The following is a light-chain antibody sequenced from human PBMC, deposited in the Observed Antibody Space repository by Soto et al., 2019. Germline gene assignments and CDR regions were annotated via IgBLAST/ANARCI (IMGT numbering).Light chain of an antibody. Sequence: EIVMTQSPATLSVAPGERATLSCRASQSVSSNLAWYQLKPGQSPRLLIYDASNRATGIPARFSGSGSGTDFTLTIDNLEPEDFAIYYCQQRNNWPPITFGQGTKVDIK. V-gene: IGKV3-11*01. J-gene: IGKJ1*01. CDR2: DAS. CDR3: QQRNNWPPIT. CDR1: QSVSSN.